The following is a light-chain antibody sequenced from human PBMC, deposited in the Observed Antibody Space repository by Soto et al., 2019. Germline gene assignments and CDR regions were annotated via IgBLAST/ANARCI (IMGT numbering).Light chain of an antibody. V-gene: IGLV1-40*01. CDR3: QSYDSSLSVVV. CDR2: GNS. Sequence: QSVLTQPPSVSGAPGQRVTISCTGSSSNIGAGYDVHWYQQLPGTAPKLLIYGNSNRPSGVPDRFSGSKSGTSASPAITGLQAEGEADYYCQSYDSSLSVVVFGRGTKVTVL. J-gene: IGLJ2*01. CDR1: SSNIGAGYD.